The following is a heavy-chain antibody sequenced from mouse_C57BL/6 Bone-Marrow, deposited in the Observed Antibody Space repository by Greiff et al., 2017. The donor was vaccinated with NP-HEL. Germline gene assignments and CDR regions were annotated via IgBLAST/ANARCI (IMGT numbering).Heavy chain of an antibody. J-gene: IGHJ4*01. V-gene: IGHV1-69*01. D-gene: IGHD1-1*02. CDR2: IDPSDGYT. CDR3: ARRGSLMDY. Sequence: QVQLQQPGAELVMPGASVKLSCKASGYTFTSYWMHWVKQRPGQCLEWIGEIDPSDGYTNYNQKFKGKSTLTVDKSSSTAYMQLSSLTSEDSAVYYCARRGSLMDYWGQGTSVTVSS. CDR1: GYTFTSYW.